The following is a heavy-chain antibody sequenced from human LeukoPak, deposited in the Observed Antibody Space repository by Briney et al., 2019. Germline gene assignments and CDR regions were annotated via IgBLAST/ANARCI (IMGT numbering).Heavy chain of an antibody. D-gene: IGHD2-2*01. J-gene: IGHJ5*02. CDR2: IRGAGYSDAP. Sequence: PGGSLKLSGAGSGFSCSGSAIHWVRQAPGQGREWGGRIRGAGYSDAPAYLASVRGRYPISRHDSKSTAYLQMNGLKAEDTAVYYCTVPASGGNWFDPWGPGTLVTVSS. CDR3: TVPASGGNWFDP. CDR1: GFSCSGSA. V-gene: IGHV3-73*01.